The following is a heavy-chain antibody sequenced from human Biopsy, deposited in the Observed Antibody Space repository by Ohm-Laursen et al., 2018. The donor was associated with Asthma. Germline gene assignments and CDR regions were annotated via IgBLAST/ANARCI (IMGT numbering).Heavy chain of an antibody. J-gene: IGHJ2*01. Sequence: SLRLSCAASGFNLNTYTLSWVRQAPGQGLAWLSTISYDGKFKYFADSVKGRFTISRDYSKNTLYLQMNSLRLEDTGVNFCARDAGMNLAPGHWSFDLWGRGTLLTVSS. CDR2: ISYDGKFK. V-gene: IGHV3-30*04. CDR3: ARDAGMNLAPGHWSFDL. D-gene: IGHD1-14*01. CDR1: GFNLNTYT.